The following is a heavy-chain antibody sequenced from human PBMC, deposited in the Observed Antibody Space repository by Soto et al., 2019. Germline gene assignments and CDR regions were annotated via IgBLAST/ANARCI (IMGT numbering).Heavy chain of an antibody. J-gene: IGHJ4*02. D-gene: IGHD6-6*01. V-gene: IGHV4-31*03. CDR1: CGSISSGGYY. CDR2: IYYSGST. Sequence: SETLSLTCTVSCGSISSGGYYWSWIRQHPGKGLEWIGYIYYSGSTYYNPSLKSRVTISVDTSKNQFSLKLSSVTAADTAVYYCARGYGARPNFDYWGQGTLVTVSS. CDR3: ARGYGARPNFDY.